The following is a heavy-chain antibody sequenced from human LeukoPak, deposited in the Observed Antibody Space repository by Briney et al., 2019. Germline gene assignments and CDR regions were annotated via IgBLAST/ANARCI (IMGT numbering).Heavy chain of an antibody. V-gene: IGHV1-18*01. CDR1: GYTFTSYG. CDR2: ISAYNGNT. J-gene: IGHJ4*02. CDR3: AREYSGYVQWYFDY. D-gene: IGHD5-12*01. Sequence: GASVKVSCKASGYTFTSYGITWVRQAPGQGLEWMGWISAYNGNTNYAQMLQGRVTMTTDTSTSTAYMELSSLRSEDTAVYYCAREYSGYVQWYFDYWGQGTLVTVSS.